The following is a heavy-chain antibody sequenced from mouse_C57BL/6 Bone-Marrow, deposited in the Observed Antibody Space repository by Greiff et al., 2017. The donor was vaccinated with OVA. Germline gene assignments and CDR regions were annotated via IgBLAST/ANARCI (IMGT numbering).Heavy chain of an antibody. J-gene: IGHJ2*01. Sequence: QVQLQQPGAELVMPGASVKLSCKASGYTFTSYWMHWVKQRPGQGLEWIGEIDPSDSYTNYNQKFKGKSTLTVDKSSSTAYMQLSSLTSEDSAVYYCARLDYYGSDYFDYWGLGTTLTVSS. CDR3: ARLDYYGSDYFDY. D-gene: IGHD1-1*01. V-gene: IGHV1-69*01. CDR2: IDPSDSYT. CDR1: GYTFTSYW.